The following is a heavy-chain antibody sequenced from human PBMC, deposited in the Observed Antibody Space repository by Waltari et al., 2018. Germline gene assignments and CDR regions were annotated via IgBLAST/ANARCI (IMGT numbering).Heavy chain of an antibody. V-gene: IGHV4-39*01. D-gene: IGHD6-6*01. Sequence: QLQLQESGPGLVKPSETLSLTCTVSGGSISSSSYYWGWIRQPPGKGLEWIGSIYYSGGTYYNPSLKSRVTIAVDTSKNHFSLKLSSVTAADTAVYYCARKSIAARLSLDIWGQGTMVTVSS. CDR2: IYYSGGT. J-gene: IGHJ3*02. CDR1: GGSISSSSYY. CDR3: ARKSIAARLSLDI.